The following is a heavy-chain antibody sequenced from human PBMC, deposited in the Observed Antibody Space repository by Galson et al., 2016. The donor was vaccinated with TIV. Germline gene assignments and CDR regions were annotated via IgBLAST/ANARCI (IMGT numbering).Heavy chain of an antibody. CDR1: GCTFTPYW. D-gene: IGHD2-8*02. V-gene: IGHV5-10-1*01. Sequence: QSGAEVKKPGESLKISCEVSGCTFTPYWISWVRQMPGKGLEWMGRIDPSDSYTNYNPSLQGHVTISADRSISTAYLQWSSLKASDTAIYYCAREAVPTSGAVGIWGPGTMVAGSS. J-gene: IGHJ3*02. CDR3: AREAVPTSGAVGI. CDR2: IDPSDSYT.